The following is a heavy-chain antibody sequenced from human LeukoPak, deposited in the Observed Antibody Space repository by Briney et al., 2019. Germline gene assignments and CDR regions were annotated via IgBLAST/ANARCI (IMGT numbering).Heavy chain of an antibody. CDR3: ARGRMAVTYPFDY. V-gene: IGHV4-61*02. J-gene: IGHJ4*02. CDR1: GGSISSGSYY. CDR2: IYTSGST. D-gene: IGHD4-23*01. Sequence: SETLSLTCTVSGGSISSGSYYWSWIRQPAGKGLEWIGRIYTSGSTNYNPSLKSRVTISVDTSKNQFSLKLSSVTAADTAVYYCARGRMAVTYPFDYWGQGTLVTVSS.